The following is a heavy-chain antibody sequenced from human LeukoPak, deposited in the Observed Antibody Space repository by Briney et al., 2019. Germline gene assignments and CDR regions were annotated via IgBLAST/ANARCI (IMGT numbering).Heavy chain of an antibody. CDR1: GFTVSSNY. Sequence: GGSLRLSCAASGFTVSSNYMSWVRQAPGKGLEWVSVIYSGGTTNYADSVKGRFTISRDNSKSTLYLQVNSLRAEDTAIYFCARFLSYYYGLDVWGQGTTVTVSS. CDR3: ARFLSYYYGLDV. V-gene: IGHV3-66*01. CDR2: IYSGGTT. J-gene: IGHJ6*02.